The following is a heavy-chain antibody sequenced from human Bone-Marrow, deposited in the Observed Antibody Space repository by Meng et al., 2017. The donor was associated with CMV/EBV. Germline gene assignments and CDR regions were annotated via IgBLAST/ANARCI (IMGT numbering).Heavy chain of an antibody. CDR3: AKQYGMDV. J-gene: IGHJ6*02. V-gene: IGHV3-23*01. CDR1: GFTFSSYA. CDR2: ISGSGGST. Sequence: GESLKISCAASGFTFSSYAITWVRQAPGKGLEWVSAISGSGGSTYYADSVKGRFTISRDNSKNTLYLQMNSLRAEDTAVYYCAKQYGMDVWGQRTTVAASS.